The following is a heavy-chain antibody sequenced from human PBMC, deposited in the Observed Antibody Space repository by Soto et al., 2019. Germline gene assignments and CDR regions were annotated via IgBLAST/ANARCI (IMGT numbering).Heavy chain of an antibody. J-gene: IGHJ4*02. CDR2: IHSDGSAT. Sequence: EVQLVESGGGLVQPGGSLRLSCAASGFPFSSFWMHWVRQAPGKGLVWVARIHSDGSATTYADSVKGRFTISRDNTKNTVYLQMNSPRVEDTAVYYCTRVGAGCFDYWGQGALVTVSS. V-gene: IGHV3-74*01. CDR3: TRVGAGCFDY. CDR1: GFPFSSFW. D-gene: IGHD3-16*01.